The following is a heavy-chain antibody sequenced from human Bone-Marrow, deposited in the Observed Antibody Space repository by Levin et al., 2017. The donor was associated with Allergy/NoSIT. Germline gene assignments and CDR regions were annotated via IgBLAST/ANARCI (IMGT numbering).Heavy chain of an antibody. J-gene: IGHJ4*02. CDR2: ISYDGSSK. V-gene: IGHV3-30*03. D-gene: IGHD3-10*01. CDR1: GFTFSTFG. CDR3: ATAPFAFSGIYSYYFDS. Sequence: HSGGSLRLSCAASGFTFSTFGMSWVRQAPGKRLEWVALISYDGSSKFDADSVKGRFTISRDNSKNTVYLQMNSLRVEDTAVYYCATAPFAFSGIYSYYFDSWGQGSLVTVSS.